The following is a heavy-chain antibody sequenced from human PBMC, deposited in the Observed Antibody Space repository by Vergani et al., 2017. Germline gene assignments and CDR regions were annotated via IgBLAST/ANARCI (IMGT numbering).Heavy chain of an antibody. Sequence: EVQLVESGGGLVKPGGSLRLSCAAYGFTFSSYSMNWVRQAPGKGLEWVSSISSSSSYIYYADSVKGRFTISRDNAKNSLYLQMNSLRAEDTAVYYCARGPLSSSLLFDYWGQGTLVTVSS. CDR2: ISSSSSYI. CDR3: ARGPLSSSLLFDY. V-gene: IGHV3-21*01. J-gene: IGHJ4*02. D-gene: IGHD6-6*01. CDR1: GFTFSSYS.